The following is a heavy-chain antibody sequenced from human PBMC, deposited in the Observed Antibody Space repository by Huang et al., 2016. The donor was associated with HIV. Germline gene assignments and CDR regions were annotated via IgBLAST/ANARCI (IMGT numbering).Heavy chain of an antibody. J-gene: IGHJ3*02. D-gene: IGHD3-22*01. CDR3: TKGHYYDTNGYVAFDI. CDR1: RFPFSKFA. CDR2: ISYDGSSK. V-gene: IGHV3-30*18. Sequence: QVQLVESGGGVVRPGRSLRLSCAASRFPFSKFAMHWVRQAPGKGREWMAVISYDGSSKHYADSVTGRLTISRDNSNNTLYLQMNSLTVEDTAVYYCTKGHYYDTNGYVAFDIWGQGTMVTVSS.